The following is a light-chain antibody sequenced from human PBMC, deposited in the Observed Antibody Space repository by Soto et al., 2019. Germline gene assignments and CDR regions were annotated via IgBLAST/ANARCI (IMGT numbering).Light chain of an antibody. CDR2: DAS. J-gene: IGKJ1*01. CDR1: QSVSTS. V-gene: IGKV3-11*01. CDR3: QVRDVWPS. Sequence: EIVLTQSPVTLALSPGERAVLSCRASQSVSTSLAWYQHKPGQAPRLFIYDASKRAPGIPARFSGSGSGTDFTLTISSLEPEDIAVYYCQVRDVWPSFGQGTKVDIK.